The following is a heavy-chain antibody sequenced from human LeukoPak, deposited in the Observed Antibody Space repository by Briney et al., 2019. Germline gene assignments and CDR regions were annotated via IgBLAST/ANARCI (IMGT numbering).Heavy chain of an antibody. CDR3: ARPWLYWFDP. V-gene: IGHV4-39*01. CDR2: IYYSGST. D-gene: IGHD5-24*01. CDR1: GGSISSSSYY. Sequence: SETLSLTCTVSGGSISSSSYYWGWIRQPPGKGLEWIGSIYYSGSTYYNPSLKSRVTISVDTSKNQFSLKLSSVTAADTAVYYCARPWLYWFDPWGQGTLVTVSS. J-gene: IGHJ5*02.